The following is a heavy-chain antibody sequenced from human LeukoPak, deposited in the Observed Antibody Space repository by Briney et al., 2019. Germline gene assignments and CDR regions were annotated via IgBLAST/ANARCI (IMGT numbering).Heavy chain of an antibody. CDR1: GYTFTGYY. Sequence: ASVKVSCKASGYTFTGYYMRWVRQAPGQGLDWMGWINPNSGGTNYAQKFQGRVTMTRDTSISTAYMELSRRKSDDKAVYYRARNFYFDSSGYYHYWGQGTLVTVSS. J-gene: IGHJ4*02. CDR2: INPNSGGT. V-gene: IGHV1-2*02. D-gene: IGHD3-22*01. CDR3: ARNFYFDSSGYYHY.